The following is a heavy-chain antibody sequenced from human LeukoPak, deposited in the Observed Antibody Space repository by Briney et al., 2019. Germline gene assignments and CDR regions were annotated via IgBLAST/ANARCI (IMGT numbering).Heavy chain of an antibody. CDR2: IKQDGSEK. J-gene: IGHJ4*02. D-gene: IGHD4-17*01. Sequence: GGSLTLSCAASGFTFSSYWMSWVRQAPGKGLEWVANIKQDGSEKYYVDSVKGRFTISRDNAKNSLYLQMNSLRAEDTAVYYCAGLATVTTFYYFDYWGQGTLVTVFS. V-gene: IGHV3-7*01. CDR1: GFTFSSYW. CDR3: AGLATVTTFYYFDY.